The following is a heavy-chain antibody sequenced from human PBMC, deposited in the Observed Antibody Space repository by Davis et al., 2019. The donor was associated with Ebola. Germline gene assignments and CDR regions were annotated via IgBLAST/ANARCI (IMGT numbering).Heavy chain of an antibody. CDR1: GFTFSSYE. CDR2: ISSSGSTI. J-gene: IGHJ3*02. CDR3: ARGYYYERSGNYDAFDI. D-gene: IGHD3-22*01. Sequence: GESLKISCAASGFTFSSYEMSWVRQAPGKGLEWVSYISSSGSTIYYADSVEGRFTVSRDNAKNSLDLQMNSLRVEDTAAYYCARGYYYERSGNYDAFDIWGQGTTVTVSS. V-gene: IGHV3-48*03.